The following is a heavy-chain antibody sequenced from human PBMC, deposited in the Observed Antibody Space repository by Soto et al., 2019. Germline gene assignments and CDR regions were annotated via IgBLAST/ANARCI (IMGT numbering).Heavy chain of an antibody. CDR1: GYTFTSYA. J-gene: IGHJ6*02. Sequence: ASVKVSCKASGYTFTSYAMHWVRQAPGQRLEWMGWINAGNGNTKYSQKFQGRVTITRDTSASTAYMELSSLRSEDTAVYYCARSGPAAFSPVYGMAVWGQGTTVTVSS. CDR2: INAGNGNT. V-gene: IGHV1-3*01. D-gene: IGHD2-2*01. CDR3: ARSGPAAFSPVYGMAV.